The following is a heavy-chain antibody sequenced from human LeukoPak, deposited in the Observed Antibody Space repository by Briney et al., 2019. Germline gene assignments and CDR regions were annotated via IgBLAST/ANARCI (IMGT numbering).Heavy chain of an antibody. D-gene: IGHD2-21*02. Sequence: GGSLRPSCAASGFTVRTYHMSWVRLAPGKGLEWVSVVYSDGSTYYADSVKGRFTISRDNSKNTLYLQMNSLRAEDTAVYYCARGWSLVTAMTYWDQGTLVTVSS. CDR3: ARGWSLVTAMTY. CDR2: VYSDGST. V-gene: IGHV3-53*01. J-gene: IGHJ4*02. CDR1: GFTVRTYH.